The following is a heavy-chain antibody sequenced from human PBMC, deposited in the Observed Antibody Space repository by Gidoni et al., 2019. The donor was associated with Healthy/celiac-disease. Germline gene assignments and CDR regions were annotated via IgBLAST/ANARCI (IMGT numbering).Heavy chain of an antibody. Sequence: QVQLQQWGAGLLKPSETLSLTCAVHGGSFSGYYWSWIRQPPGKGLEWIGEIKHSGSTNYNPSLKSRVTISVDTSKSQFSLKLSSVTAADTAVYYCARGCSSGCSGAFDIWGQGTMVTVSS. CDR1: GGSFSGYY. D-gene: IGHD6-19*01. V-gene: IGHV4-34*01. J-gene: IGHJ3*02. CDR3: ARGCSSGCSGAFDI. CDR2: IKHSGST.